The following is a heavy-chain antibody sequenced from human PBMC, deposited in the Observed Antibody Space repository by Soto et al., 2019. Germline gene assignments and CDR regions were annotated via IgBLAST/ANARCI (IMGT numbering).Heavy chain of an antibody. D-gene: IGHD2-2*01. J-gene: IGHJ4*01. CDR2: IRSKADGGTT. CDR3: TTDSYINMPIVRFDY. Sequence: EVQLVESGGGLVKPGGSLRLSCAASGFIFSNAWINWVRQAPGKGLEWVGRIRSKADGGTTDFAAPVKGRFAISRDDSKNMMYMEMSSLRTEDTAVYYCTTDSYINMPIVRFDYWGNGTLVTVSS. CDR1: GFIFSNAW. V-gene: IGHV3-15*07.